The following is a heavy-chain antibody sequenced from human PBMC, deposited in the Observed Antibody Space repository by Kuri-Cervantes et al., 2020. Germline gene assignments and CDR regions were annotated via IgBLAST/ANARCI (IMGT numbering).Heavy chain of an antibody. Sequence: SVKVSCKASGDTFSSYDISWVRQAPGQGLEWMGGIIPIFGTANYAQKFQGRVTITADESTSTAYMELSSLRSEDTAVYYCARDPTYYDFWSGYGYGPEAFDIWGQGTMVTVSS. D-gene: IGHD3-3*01. CDR2: IIPIFGTA. CDR1: GDTFSSYD. CDR3: ARDPTYYDFWSGYGYGPEAFDI. V-gene: IGHV1-69*13. J-gene: IGHJ3*02.